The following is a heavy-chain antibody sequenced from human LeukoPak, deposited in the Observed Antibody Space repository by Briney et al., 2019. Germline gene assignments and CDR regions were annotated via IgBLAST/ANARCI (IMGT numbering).Heavy chain of an antibody. CDR3: AKDLFAITIALNWFDP. D-gene: IGHD3-3*01. V-gene: IGHV3-23*01. J-gene: IGHJ5*02. CDR2: ISGSGGST. Sequence: GGSLRLSCAASGFTFSSYAMSWVRQAPGKGLEWASAISGSGGSTYYADSVKGRFTISRDNSKNTLYLQMNSLRAEDTAVYYCAKDLFAITIALNWFDPWGQGTLVTVSS. CDR1: GFTFSSYA.